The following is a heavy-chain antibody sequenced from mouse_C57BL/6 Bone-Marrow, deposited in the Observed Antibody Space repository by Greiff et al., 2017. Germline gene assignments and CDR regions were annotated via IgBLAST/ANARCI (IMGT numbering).Heavy chain of an antibody. CDR1: GFTFSSYA. D-gene: IGHD1-1*01. Sequence: EVKVVESGGGLVKPGGSLKLSCAASGFTFSSYAMSWVRQTPEKRLEWVATISDGGSYTYYPDNVKGRFTISRDNAKNNLYLQMSHLKSEDTAMYYCAKRAYYFSWFAYWGQGTLVTVSA. J-gene: IGHJ3*01. CDR2: ISDGGSYT. CDR3: AKRAYYFSWFAY. V-gene: IGHV5-4*03.